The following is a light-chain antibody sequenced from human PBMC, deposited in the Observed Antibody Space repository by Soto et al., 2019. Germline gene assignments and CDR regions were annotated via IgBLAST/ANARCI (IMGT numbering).Light chain of an antibody. V-gene: IGLV2-14*02. CDR2: EGS. J-gene: IGLJ1*01. CDR1: SSDVGSYNL. CDR3: DSYTSSRAYV. Sequence: QSVLTQPASVSGSPEQSITISCTGTSSDVGSYNLVSWYQQHPGKAPKLMIYEGSKRPSGVSNRFSGSMSGNTASLTISGLQAEDEADYYCDSYTSSRAYVFGIGTKVTVL.